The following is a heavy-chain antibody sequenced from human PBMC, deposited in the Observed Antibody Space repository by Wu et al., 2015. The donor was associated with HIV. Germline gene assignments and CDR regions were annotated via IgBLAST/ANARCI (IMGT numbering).Heavy chain of an antibody. D-gene: IGHD6-19*01. V-gene: IGHV1-8*01. Sequence: QVRLIQSGAEVRKPGASVKVSCKASGYTFTHYDINWVRQASGQGLEWMGWMNPNSGNTGYRQRFQGRVTMTTDTSTSTAYMELRSLRSDDTAVYYCVRDQQWPTEYYHYYGMDVWGQGTTVTVSS. J-gene: IGHJ6*02. CDR2: MNPNSGNT. CDR3: VRDQQWPTEYYHYYGMDV. CDR1: GYTFTHYD.